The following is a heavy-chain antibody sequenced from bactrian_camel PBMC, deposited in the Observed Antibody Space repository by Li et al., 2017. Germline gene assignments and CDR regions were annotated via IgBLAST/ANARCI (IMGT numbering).Heavy chain of an antibody. V-gene: IGHV3S7*01. J-gene: IGHJ4*01. D-gene: IGHD3*01. CDR2: LAPDGRST. CDR3: AADPRRYLCIGSYCSPSYIGYNN. Sequence: QLVESGGGSVQPGKSLTLSCASYGFAFSDYGLSWVRQVPGKGLEWVSSLAPDGRSTDYAGSVGGRFTISRDNAKNTLYLQMDSLKPEDTAMYYCAADPRRYLCIGSYCSPSYIGYNNWGHGTQVTVS. CDR1: GFAFSDYG.